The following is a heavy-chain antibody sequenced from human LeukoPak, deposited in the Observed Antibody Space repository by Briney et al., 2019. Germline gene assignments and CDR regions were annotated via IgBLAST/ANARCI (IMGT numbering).Heavy chain of an antibody. Sequence: ASVKVSCKASGYTFTSNYIHWVRQAPGQGLEWMGMIYPRDGSTSYAQKFQGRVTVTRDTSTSTVHMELSGLRSEDTAVYYCARDQEGFDYWGQGTLVTVYS. CDR2: IYPRDGST. J-gene: IGHJ4*02. V-gene: IGHV1-46*01. CDR3: ARDQEGFDY. CDR1: GYTFTSNY.